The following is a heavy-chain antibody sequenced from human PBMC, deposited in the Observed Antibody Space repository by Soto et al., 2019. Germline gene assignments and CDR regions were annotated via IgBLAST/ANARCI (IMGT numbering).Heavy chain of an antibody. CDR3: ARGNDFWSGYYNYYYYYMDV. CDR1: GGSISSYY. CDR2: IYYSGST. J-gene: IGHJ6*03. Sequence: SETLSLTCTVSGGSISSYYWSWIRQPPGKGLEWIGYIYYSGSTNYNPSLKSRVTISVDTSKNQFSLKLSSVTAADTAVYYCARGNDFWSGYYNYYYYYMDVWGKGTTVTVSS. D-gene: IGHD3-3*01. V-gene: IGHV4-59*08.